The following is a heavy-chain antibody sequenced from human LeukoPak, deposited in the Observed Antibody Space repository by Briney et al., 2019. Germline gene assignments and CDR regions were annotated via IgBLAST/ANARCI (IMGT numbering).Heavy chain of an antibody. D-gene: IGHD6-6*01. J-gene: IGHJ6*03. CDR2: ISSSSSTI. CDR3: AREGNSSSFNYYYYYMDV. CDR1: GFTFSSYS. V-gene: IGHV3-48*01. Sequence: GGSLRLSCAASGFTFSSYSMNWVRQAPGKGREGVSYISSSSSTIYYADSVKGRFTISRDNAKNSLYLQMNSLRAEDTAVYYCAREGNSSSFNYYYYYMDVWGKGTTVTVSS.